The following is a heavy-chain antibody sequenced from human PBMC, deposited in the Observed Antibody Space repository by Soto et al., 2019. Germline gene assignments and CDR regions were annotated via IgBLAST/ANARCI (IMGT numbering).Heavy chain of an antibody. D-gene: IGHD3-3*01. V-gene: IGHV3-23*01. CDR2: ISGSGGST. CDR1: GCTFYYYA. CDR3: AKILVAEWH. Sequence: PGGSLRLSCEASGCTFYYYAMSWVRQAPGKGLEWVSSISGSGGSTYYADSVKGRFTISRDNSKNTLYLQMNSLRAEGTAVYYCAKILVAEWHWGQGTLVTVSS. J-gene: IGHJ4*02.